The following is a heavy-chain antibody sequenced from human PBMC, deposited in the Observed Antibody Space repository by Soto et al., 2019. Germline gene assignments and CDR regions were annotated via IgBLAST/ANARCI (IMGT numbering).Heavy chain of an antibody. CDR2: MNPGSGDT. CDR3: ARMATFGSLNWFAP. V-gene: IGHV1-8*01. Sequence: QVQLVQSGAEVREPGASVKVSCKASGYSFTNNDVTWVRQATGQGLEWMGWMNPGSGDTGYAQKFQGRVTMTRDISIATAYMELSSLRSDDTAIYYCARMATFGSLNWFAPWGQGTLVTVSS. D-gene: IGHD3-16*01. J-gene: IGHJ5*02. CDR1: GYSFTNND.